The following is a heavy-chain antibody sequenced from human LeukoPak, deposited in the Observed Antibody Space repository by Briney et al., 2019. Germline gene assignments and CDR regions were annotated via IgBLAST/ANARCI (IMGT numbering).Heavy chain of an antibody. D-gene: IGHD2-15*01. CDR3: AKDAAPTYCSGGSCYSWGVDY. Sequence: GGSLRLSCAASGFTFSSYGMHWVRQAPGKGLEWVAVISYDGSNKYYADSVKGRFTISRDNSKNTLYLQMNSLRAEDTAVYYCAKDAAPTYCSGGSCYSWGVDYWGREPWSPSPQ. CDR2: ISYDGSNK. V-gene: IGHV3-30*18. J-gene: IGHJ4*02. CDR1: GFTFSSYG.